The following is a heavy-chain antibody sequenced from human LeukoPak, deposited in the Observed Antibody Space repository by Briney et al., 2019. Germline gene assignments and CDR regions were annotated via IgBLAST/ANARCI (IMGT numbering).Heavy chain of an antibody. J-gene: IGHJ4*02. CDR2: FSGSGGST. V-gene: IGHV3-23*01. CDR1: GFTFSSYA. Sequence: GGSLRLSCAASGFTFSSYAMSWVRQAPGKGLEWVSAFSGSGGSTYYADFVKGRFTISRDNSKNTLYLQMNSLRAEGTAVYYCAKDRGTVVDYWGQGTLVTVSS. CDR3: AKDRGTVVDY. D-gene: IGHD4-23*01.